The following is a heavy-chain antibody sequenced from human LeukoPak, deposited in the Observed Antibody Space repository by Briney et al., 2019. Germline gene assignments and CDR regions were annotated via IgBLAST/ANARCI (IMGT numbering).Heavy chain of an antibody. CDR2: INPSTGST. Sequence: GASVRLSRKTSGYTFTTYGISWVRQAPGQGLEWMGIINPSTGSTGYAQKFQGRVTMTRDTSTSTVYMELSSLRSEDTAVYYCARDFDTSGWYYFDYWGQGTLVTVSS. V-gene: IGHV1-46*01. CDR1: GYTFTTYG. J-gene: IGHJ4*02. CDR3: ARDFDTSGWYYFDY. D-gene: IGHD6-19*01.